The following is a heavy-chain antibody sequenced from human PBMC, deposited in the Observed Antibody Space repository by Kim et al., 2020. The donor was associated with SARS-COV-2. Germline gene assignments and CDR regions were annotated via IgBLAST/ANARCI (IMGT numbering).Heavy chain of an antibody. D-gene: IGHD2-2*01. J-gene: IGHJ5*02. Sequence: SETLSLTCAVYDGSFSGHYWTWIRQPPGKGLEWIGEINRSGSTNYNPSLKSRVTISADTSKNQFSLKLTSVTAADTALYYCARGLFAVVVPAASRWFDP. CDR2: INRSGST. CDR1: DGSFSGHY. V-gene: IGHV4-34*01. CDR3: ARGLFAVVVPAASRWFDP.